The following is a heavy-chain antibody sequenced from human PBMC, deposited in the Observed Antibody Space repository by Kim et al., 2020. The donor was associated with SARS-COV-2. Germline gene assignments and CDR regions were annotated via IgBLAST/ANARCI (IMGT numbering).Heavy chain of an antibody. D-gene: IGHD4-17*01. CDR3: ASGYGGSTPFDC. J-gene: IGHJ4*01. Sequence: GYAAAGKGRFTISRDNGKNALYLQMDSLRAEDSALYHCASGYGGSTPFDCWGQGTLVTVSS. V-gene: IGHV3-20*01.